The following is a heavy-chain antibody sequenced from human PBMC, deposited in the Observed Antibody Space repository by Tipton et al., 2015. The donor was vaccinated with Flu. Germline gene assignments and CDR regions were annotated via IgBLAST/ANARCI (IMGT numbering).Heavy chain of an antibody. CDR1: GGSISSGFYD. Sequence: GLVKPSETLSLSCTVSGGSISSGFYDWGWIRQSPGKGLEWIGSIDYRGNTYYKSPLKSRVIISKDTSKNQFSLRVTSVTAADTAVYYCAGRVIYCSAANCSLYGLDVWGQGTTVIVSS. D-gene: IGHD2-2*01. CDR3: AGRVIYCSAANCSLYGLDV. J-gene: IGHJ6*02. CDR2: IDYRGNT. V-gene: IGHV4-39*01.